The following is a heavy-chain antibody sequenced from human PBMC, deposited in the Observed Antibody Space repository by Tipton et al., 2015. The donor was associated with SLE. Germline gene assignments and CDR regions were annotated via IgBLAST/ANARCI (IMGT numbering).Heavy chain of an antibody. J-gene: IGHJ4*02. CDR2: IYYSGST. D-gene: IGHD3-22*01. V-gene: IGHV4-39*07. CDR1: GGSISSSSYY. CDR3: ARGTNYDSSGYYSY. Sequence: TLSLTCTVSGGSISSSSYYWGWIRQPPGQGLEWIGSIYYSGSTYYNPSLKSRVTISVDTSKNQSSLKLSSVTAADTALYYCARGTNYDSSGYYSYWGQGTLVTVSS.